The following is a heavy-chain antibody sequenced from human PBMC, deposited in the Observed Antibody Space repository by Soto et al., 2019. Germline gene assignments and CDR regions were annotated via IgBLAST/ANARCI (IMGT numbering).Heavy chain of an antibody. CDR2: IYDSVTT. D-gene: IGHD3-3*01. J-gene: IGHJ4*02. V-gene: IGHV4-61*01. Sequence: PSETLSLTCTVSGGSVSSRFYYYNWIRQPPGKGLEWIGYIYDSVTTNYNSSLESRLTISVDTSKNPFSLRLSSVTAADTAVYYCAREVRLWSGYPLFDYWGQGTLVTVSS. CDR1: GGSVSSRFYY. CDR3: AREVRLWSGYPLFDY.